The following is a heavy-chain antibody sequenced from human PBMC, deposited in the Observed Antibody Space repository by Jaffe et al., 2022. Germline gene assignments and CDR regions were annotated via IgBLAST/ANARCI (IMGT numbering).Heavy chain of an antibody. J-gene: IGHJ6*03. CDR3: ARAQGDSSGWYYYYYMDV. CDR1: GGSISSYY. D-gene: IGHD6-19*01. CDR2: IYYSGST. V-gene: IGHV4-59*01. Sequence: QVQLQESGPGLVKPSETLSLTCTVSGGSISSYYWSWIRQPPGKGLEWIGYIYYSGSTNYNPSLKSRVTISVDTSKNQFSLKLSSVTAADTAVYYCARAQGDSSGWYYYYYMDVWGKGTTVTVSS.